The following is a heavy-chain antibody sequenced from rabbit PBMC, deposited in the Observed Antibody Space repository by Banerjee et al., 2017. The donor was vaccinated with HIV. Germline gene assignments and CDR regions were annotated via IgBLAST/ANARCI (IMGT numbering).Heavy chain of an antibody. D-gene: IGHD7-1*01. Sequence: QEQLEESGGDLVKPGASLTLTCTASGFTFSRNWMCWVRQAPGKGLELIACIWTSSGTTYYASWAKGRFTISKTSSTTVTLQMTSLTAADTATYFCARSYAGYAGYYYFSLWGPGTLVTVS. CDR2: IWTSSGTT. CDR3: ARSYAGYAGYYYFSL. J-gene: IGHJ4*01. CDR1: GFTFSRNW. V-gene: IGHV1S45*01.